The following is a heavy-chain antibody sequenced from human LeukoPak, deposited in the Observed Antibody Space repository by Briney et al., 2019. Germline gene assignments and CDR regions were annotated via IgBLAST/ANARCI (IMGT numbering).Heavy chain of an antibody. CDR3: ASEIRDYVWGSYKTDTHKFDP. CDR2: IYYSGST. J-gene: IGHJ5*02. D-gene: IGHD3-16*01. CDR1: GGSISSGGYY. Sequence: SATLSLTCTVSGGSISSGGYYWGRLHQHPGKGLEWFGYIYYSGSTYYNPSLKSRVTISVDTSKNQFSLKLSSVTAADTAVYYCASEIRDYVWGSYKTDTHKFDPWGQGTLVTVSS. V-gene: IGHV4-31*03.